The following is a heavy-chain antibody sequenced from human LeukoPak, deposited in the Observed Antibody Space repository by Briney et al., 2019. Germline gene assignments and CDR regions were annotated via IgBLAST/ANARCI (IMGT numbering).Heavy chain of an antibody. CDR1: GFTFSSHW. CDR2: INSDGSST. Sequence: PGGSLRLSCAASGFTFSSHWMHWVRQAPGKGLVWVSHINSDGSSTSYADSVKGRFSISRDNAKNTVYLQMNSLRADDTAVYYCAKDLRSSADSKMGAADYWGQGTLVTVSS. D-gene: IGHD1-26*01. V-gene: IGHV3-74*01. J-gene: IGHJ4*02. CDR3: AKDLRSSADSKMGAADY.